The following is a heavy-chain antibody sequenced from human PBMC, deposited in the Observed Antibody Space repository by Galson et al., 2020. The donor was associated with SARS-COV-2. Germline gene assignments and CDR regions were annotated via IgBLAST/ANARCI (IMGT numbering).Heavy chain of an antibody. V-gene: IGHV1-69*13. CDR3: ARGGWRFGELLYYYYYMDV. CDR2: IIPIFGTA. CDR1: GGTFSSYA. D-gene: IGHD3-10*01. Sequence: SVKVSCKASGGTFSSYAISWLRQAPGQGLEWMGGIIPIFGTANYAQKFQGRVTITADESTSTAYMELSSLRSEDTAVYYCARGGWRFGELLYYYYYMDVWGKGTTVTVSS. J-gene: IGHJ6*03.